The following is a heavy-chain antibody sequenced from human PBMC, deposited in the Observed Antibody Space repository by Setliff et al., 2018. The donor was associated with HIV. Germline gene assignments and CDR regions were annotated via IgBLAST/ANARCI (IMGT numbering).Heavy chain of an antibody. D-gene: IGHD3-16*01. J-gene: IGHJ4*02. CDR3: AKAAVEMTTIAFGGPPGY. CDR1: GGTFRSYS. CDR2: IIPFIDAT. Sequence: WASVKVSCKASGGTFRSYSINWVRQAPGQGLEWMGTIIPFIDATHYAQSFQGRLTITADESSNTAYMELSSLRLHDTAVYYCAKAAVEMTTIAFGGPPGYWGQGTLGTVSS. V-gene: IGHV1-69*11.